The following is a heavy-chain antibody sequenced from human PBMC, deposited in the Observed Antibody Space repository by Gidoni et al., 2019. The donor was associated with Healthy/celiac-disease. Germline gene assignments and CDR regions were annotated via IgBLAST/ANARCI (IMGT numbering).Heavy chain of an antibody. J-gene: IGHJ4*02. CDR1: GFTFSSDS. V-gene: IGHV3-21*01. D-gene: IGHD6-19*01. Sequence: EVQLVESGGGLVKPGGSLRLSCAASGFTFSSDSMNWVRQAPGKGLEWVSSISSSSSYIYYADSLKGRFTISRDNAKNSLYLQMNSLRAEDTAVYYCARDPFLAVADTMGAACWGQGTLVTVSS. CDR2: ISSSSSYI. CDR3: ARDPFLAVADTMGAAC.